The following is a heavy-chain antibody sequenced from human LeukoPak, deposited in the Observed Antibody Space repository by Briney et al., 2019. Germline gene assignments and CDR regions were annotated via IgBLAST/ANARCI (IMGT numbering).Heavy chain of an antibody. D-gene: IGHD6-6*01. Sequence: SETLSLTCTVSGYSISSGYYWGWIRQPPGKGLEWIGSIYHSGSTYYNPSLKSRVTISVDTSKNHFSLKLSSVTAAGTAVYYCARLIAARHPLGFDPWGQGILVTVSS. CDR1: GYSISSGYY. J-gene: IGHJ5*02. CDR3: ARLIAARHPLGFDP. CDR2: IYHSGST. V-gene: IGHV4-38-2*02.